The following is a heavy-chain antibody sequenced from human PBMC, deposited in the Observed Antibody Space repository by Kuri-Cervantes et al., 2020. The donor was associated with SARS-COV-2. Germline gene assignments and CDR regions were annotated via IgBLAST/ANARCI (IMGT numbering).Heavy chain of an antibody. Sequence: GESLKISCAASGLTFSNFDMHWVRQASGRGLEWASGIGTAGDTYYPASVQGRFIISRDNAKNSVSLQMNSLRAGDTAVYYCARDGVKGTIFGVVEVVEGMDVWGQGTTVTVSS. CDR3: ARDGVKGTIFGVVEVVEGMDV. CDR2: IGTAGDT. V-gene: IGHV3-13*01. CDR1: GLTFSNFD. D-gene: IGHD3-3*01. J-gene: IGHJ6*02.